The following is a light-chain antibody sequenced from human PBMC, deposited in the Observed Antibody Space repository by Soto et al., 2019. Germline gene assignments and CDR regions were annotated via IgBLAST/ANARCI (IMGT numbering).Light chain of an antibody. CDR1: RNISSW. CDR2: GAS. J-gene: IGKJ3*01. CDR3: QQGHSFPFT. V-gene: IGKV1-12*01. Sequence: DIQMTQSPSYVSASVGDRVTVTCRASRNISSWLAWYQVRPGKVPNLLIYGASTLQNGAPSRFSGSGSATDFTLTVINLQPEDFATYYCQQGHSFPFTFGPGTKVDI.